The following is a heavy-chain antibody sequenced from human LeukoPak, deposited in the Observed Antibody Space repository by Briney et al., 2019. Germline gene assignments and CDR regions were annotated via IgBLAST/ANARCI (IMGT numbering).Heavy chain of an antibody. CDR1: GFTFSSYS. CDR3: ARDHRYAFDY. J-gene: IGHJ4*02. D-gene: IGHD3-9*01. Sequence: GGSLRLSCAASGFTFSSYSMNWVRQAPGKGLEWVSYIGASSSPIFYADSVKGRFTISRDNARNSLYLQMNSLRAEDTAVYYGARDHRYAFDYWGQGTLVTVSS. CDR2: IGASSSPI. V-gene: IGHV3-48*01.